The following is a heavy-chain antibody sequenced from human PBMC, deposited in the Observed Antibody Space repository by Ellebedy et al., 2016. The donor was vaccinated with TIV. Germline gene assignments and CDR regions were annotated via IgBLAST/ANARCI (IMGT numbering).Heavy chain of an antibody. D-gene: IGHD3-16*01. J-gene: IGHJ3*01. Sequence: AASVKVSCKASGYTFTSYGISWVRQAPGRGLEWMGWLSSYNGNTKYAQKFQGRVTMTTDTYTSTTYMELRGLRSDDTALYYCARIGGGVSGTSFDVWGQGTIVTVSS. CDR3: ARIGGGVSGTSFDV. CDR2: LSSYNGNT. CDR1: GYTFTSYG. V-gene: IGHV1-18*04.